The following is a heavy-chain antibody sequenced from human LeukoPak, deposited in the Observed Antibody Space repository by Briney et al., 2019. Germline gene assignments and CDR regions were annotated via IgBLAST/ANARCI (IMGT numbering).Heavy chain of an antibody. D-gene: IGHD3-9*01. V-gene: IGHV3-9*01. CDR3: ATGTFDY. Sequence: PGRSLRLSCAASGFTFDDYAMHWVRQAPGKGLEWVSGISWNSGSIGYADSVKGRFTISRDNAKNSLYLQMNRLRAEDTAVYYCATGTFDYWGQGTLVTVSS. J-gene: IGHJ4*02. CDR2: ISWNSGSI. CDR1: GFTFDDYA.